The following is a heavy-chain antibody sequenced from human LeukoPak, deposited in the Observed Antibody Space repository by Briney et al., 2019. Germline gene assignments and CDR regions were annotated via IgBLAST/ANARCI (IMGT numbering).Heavy chain of an antibody. CDR3: ATLMVVTARGGDY. D-gene: IGHD2-21*02. V-gene: IGHV4-59*11. CDR2: IYYSGST. CDR1: GGSISSHY. Sequence: PSETLSLTCTVSGGSISSHYWSWIRQPPGKGLEWIGDIYYSGSTNYNPSLKSRVTISVDTSKNQFSLKLSSVTAADTAVYYCATLMVVTARGGDYWGQGTLVTVSS. J-gene: IGHJ4*02.